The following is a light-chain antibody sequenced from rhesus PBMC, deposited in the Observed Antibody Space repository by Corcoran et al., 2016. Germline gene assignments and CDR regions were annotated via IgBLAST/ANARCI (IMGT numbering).Light chain of an antibody. V-gene: IGKV1-43*02. Sequence: DIQMTQSPSSLSASVGDRVTITCRASQGINTYLNWYQQKPGKAPKRLIYSAYRMESGVPSRFSGSGSGTDVTLTISSLQPEDFATYYCLQYNSDPYTFGQGTKVEIK. J-gene: IGKJ2*01. CDR1: QGINTY. CDR2: SAY. CDR3: LQYNSDPYT.